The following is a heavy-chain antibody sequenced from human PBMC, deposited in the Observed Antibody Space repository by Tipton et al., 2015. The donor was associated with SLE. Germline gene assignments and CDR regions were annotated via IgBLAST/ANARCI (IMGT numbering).Heavy chain of an antibody. CDR1: GGSISSYY. CDR3: AREGYGDY. J-gene: IGHJ4*02. CDR2: IYYSGST. D-gene: IGHD5-12*01. V-gene: IGHV4-59*01. Sequence: TLSLTCTVSGGSISSYYWSWIRQPPGKGLEWIGYIYYSGSTNYNPSLKSRVTISVDTAKNQFSLKLSSVTAADTAVYYCAREGYGDYWGQGTLVTVSS.